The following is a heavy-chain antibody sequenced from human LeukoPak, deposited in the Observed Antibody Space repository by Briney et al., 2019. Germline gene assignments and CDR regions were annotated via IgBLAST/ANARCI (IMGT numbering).Heavy chain of an antibody. CDR2: ISGGGEDT. V-gene: IGHV3-23*01. Sequence: GGSLRLSCAASGFTFTSYAMSWVRQAPGKGLEWVSAISGGGEDTYYPDSVKGRFTISRDNSKNTLYLQMNSLRAEDTAIYYCAKPRAMTTGVGRYFDLWGRGTLVTVSS. CDR1: GFTFTSYA. CDR3: AKPRAMTTGVGRYFDL. J-gene: IGHJ2*01. D-gene: IGHD1-1*01.